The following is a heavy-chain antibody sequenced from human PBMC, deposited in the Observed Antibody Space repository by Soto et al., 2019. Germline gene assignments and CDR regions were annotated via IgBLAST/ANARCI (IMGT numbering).Heavy chain of an antibody. CDR1: GYTFSSYG. V-gene: IGHV1-18*01. CDR2: ISVHNGYT. CDR3: ARREHNFGSHDY. Sequence: QVQLAQSGAEVKKPGASVTVSCKASGYTFSSYGISWLRQAPGQGLEWVGWISVHNGYTKYATELQGRVTMTTDTSTRTAYMELRSLRSDDSAVYYFARREHNFGSHDYWGQGPLVTVTS. D-gene: IGHD1-1*01. J-gene: IGHJ4*02.